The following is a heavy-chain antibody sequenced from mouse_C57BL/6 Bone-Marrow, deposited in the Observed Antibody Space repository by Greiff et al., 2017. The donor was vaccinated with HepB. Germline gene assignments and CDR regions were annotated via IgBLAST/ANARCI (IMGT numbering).Heavy chain of an antibody. CDR2: ISDGGSYT. CDR1: GFTFSSYA. Sequence: EVKLVESGGGLVKPGGSLKLSCAASGFTFSSYAMSWVRQTPEKRLEWVATISDGGSYTYYPDKVKGRFTISRDNAKNNLYLQMSHLKSEDTAMYYCARIYYVNYYFDYWGQGTTLTVSS. D-gene: IGHD2-1*01. V-gene: IGHV5-4*03. J-gene: IGHJ2*01. CDR3: ARIYYVNYYFDY.